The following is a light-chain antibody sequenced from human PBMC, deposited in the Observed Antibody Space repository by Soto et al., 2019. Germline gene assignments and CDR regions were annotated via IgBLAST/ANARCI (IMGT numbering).Light chain of an antibody. Sequence: ETVLTQSPGTLSLSPGERATLSCRASQSVSSSYLAWYQQKPGQAPRLLIYGASSRATGIPDRFSGSGSETDFTLSISRLEPEDFAVYYCQQYGSSRTFGQGTKV. CDR3: QQYGSSRT. CDR1: QSVSSSY. J-gene: IGKJ1*01. V-gene: IGKV3-20*01. CDR2: GAS.